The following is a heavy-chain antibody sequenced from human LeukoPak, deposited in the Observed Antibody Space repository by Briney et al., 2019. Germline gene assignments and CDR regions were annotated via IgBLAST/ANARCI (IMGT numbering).Heavy chain of an antibody. V-gene: IGHV4-4*09. CDR2: IYSSGST. Sequence: SETLSLTCTVSGGSISAYYWSWIRQPPGKGLEWIGYIYSSGSTNYNPSLKSRVTMSVDTSENQFSLKLNSMTAADTAVYYCARRGFSPYYAFDIWGQGTVVTVSS. CDR1: GGSISAYY. CDR3: ARRGFSPYYAFDI. J-gene: IGHJ3*02. D-gene: IGHD3-10*01.